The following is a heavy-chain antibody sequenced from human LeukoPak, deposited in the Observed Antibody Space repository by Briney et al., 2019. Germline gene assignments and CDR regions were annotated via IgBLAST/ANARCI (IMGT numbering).Heavy chain of an antibody. CDR1: GFTFSSYA. V-gene: IGHV3-30-3*01. CDR3: ARGVGSASYYYYGIDV. D-gene: IGHD6-19*01. CDR2: ISYDGSNK. Sequence: EPGGSLRLSCAASGFTFSSYAMHWVRQAPGKGLEWVAVISYDGSNKYYADSVKGRFTISRDNSKNTLYLQMNSLRAEDTAVYYCARGVGSASYYYYGIDVWGQGTTVTVSS. J-gene: IGHJ6*02.